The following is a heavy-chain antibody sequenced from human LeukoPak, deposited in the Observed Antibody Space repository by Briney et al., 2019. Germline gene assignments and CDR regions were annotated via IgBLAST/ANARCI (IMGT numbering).Heavy chain of an antibody. Sequence: GGSLRLSCAASGFTFSSYSMNWVRQAPGKGLEWASSISSSSSYIYYTDSVKGRFTISRDNAKNSLYLQMNSLRAEDTAVYYCAGDFGYTSGNFDYWGQGTLVTVSS. D-gene: IGHD6-19*01. CDR1: GFTFSSYS. CDR2: ISSSSSYI. CDR3: AGDFGYTSGNFDY. J-gene: IGHJ4*02. V-gene: IGHV3-21*01.